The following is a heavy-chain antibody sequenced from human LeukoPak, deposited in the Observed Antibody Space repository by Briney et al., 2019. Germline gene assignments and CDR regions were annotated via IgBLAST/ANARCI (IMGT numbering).Heavy chain of an antibody. J-gene: IGHJ4*02. CDR1: GGTFSDYA. Sequence: ASVKVSCKTSGGTFSDYAISWVRQAPGQGLEWMGGIIPIFGIANYAQEFQGRVTISTDESTTTAYMELSSLRSEDTAVYYCARVSSGSYAALDYWGQGTLVTVSS. V-gene: IGHV1-69*05. D-gene: IGHD1-26*01. CDR3: ARVSSGSYAALDY. CDR2: IIPIFGIA.